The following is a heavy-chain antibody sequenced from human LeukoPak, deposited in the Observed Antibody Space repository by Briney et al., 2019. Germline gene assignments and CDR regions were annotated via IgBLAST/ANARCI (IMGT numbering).Heavy chain of an antibody. Sequence: GASVKVSCKASGYTFTNYYIHWVRQAPGQGLEWMGIINPSGGATSYAQKFRVRVTMTRVTSTSTVYMELSSLRSEDTAVYYCATDRGYCTSNRCYERNYFDYWGQGSLVTVSS. D-gene: IGHD2-2*01. CDR3: ATDRGYCTSNRCYERNYFDY. J-gene: IGHJ4*02. CDR1: GYTFTNYY. V-gene: IGHV1-46*01. CDR2: INPSGGAT.